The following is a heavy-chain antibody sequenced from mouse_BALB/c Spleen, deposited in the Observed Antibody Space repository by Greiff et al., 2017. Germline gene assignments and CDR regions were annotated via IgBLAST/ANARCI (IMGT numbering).Heavy chain of an antibody. J-gene: IGHJ3*01. CDR3: ARDDGPSY. D-gene: IGHD2-3*01. CDR2: ISDGGSYT. V-gene: IGHV5-4*02. CDR1: GFTFSDYY. Sequence: EVHLVESGGGLVKPGGSLKLSCAASGFTFSDYYMYWVRQTPEKRLEWVATISDGGSYTYYPDSVKGRFTISRDNAKNNLYLQMSSLKSEDTAMYYCARDDGPSYWGQGTLVTVSA.